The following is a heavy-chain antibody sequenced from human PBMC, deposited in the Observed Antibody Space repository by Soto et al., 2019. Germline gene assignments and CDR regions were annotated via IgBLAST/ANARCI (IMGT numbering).Heavy chain of an antibody. Sequence: GGSLRLSCAASGFTFSSYGMHWVRQAPGKGLEWVAVISYDGSNKYYADSVKGRFTIARDNSKNTLYLQMNSLRAEDTAVYYCAKDACGSGSYYLFDYWGQGTLVTVSS. CDR1: GFTFSSYG. D-gene: IGHD3-10*01. J-gene: IGHJ4*02. V-gene: IGHV3-30*18. CDR3: AKDACGSGSYYLFDY. CDR2: ISYDGSNK.